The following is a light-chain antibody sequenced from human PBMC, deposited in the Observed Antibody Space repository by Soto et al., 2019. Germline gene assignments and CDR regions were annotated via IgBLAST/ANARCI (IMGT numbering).Light chain of an antibody. CDR3: QQYGSSPPYT. J-gene: IGKJ2*01. CDR2: GAS. V-gene: IGKV3-20*01. Sequence: EIVLTQSPGILSLSPGERATLSCRASQSVSSSYLAWYQQKPGQAPRLLIYGASNRATGIPDRFSASGSTTIFTLTISRLEPDDFAVYYCQQYGSSPPYTFGQGTKLEIK. CDR1: QSVSSSY.